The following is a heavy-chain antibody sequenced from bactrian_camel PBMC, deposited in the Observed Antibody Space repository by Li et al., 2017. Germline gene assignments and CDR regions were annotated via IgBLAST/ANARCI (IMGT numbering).Heavy chain of an antibody. J-gene: IGHJ4*01. Sequence: VQLVESGGGLVRPGGSLRFSCAACGFIFTNTAMSWVRQGPGKGLEWVSSISADGGTSYYVDSVKGRFTISRDNAHNTLDLQMNSLKSEDTALYYCARLLSVYWGQGTQVTVS. D-gene: IGHD5*01. CDR2: ISADGGTS. CDR1: GFIFTNTA. V-gene: IGHV3S31*01. CDR3: ARLLSVY.